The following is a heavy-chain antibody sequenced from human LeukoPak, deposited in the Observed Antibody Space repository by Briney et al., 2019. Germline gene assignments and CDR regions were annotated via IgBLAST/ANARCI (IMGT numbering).Heavy chain of an antibody. Sequence: PGGSLRLSCAASGFTFSSYSMNWVRQAPGKGLEGGSYISSGSSTIYYADSVKGRFTISRDNAKNSLYLQMNSLRAEDTAVYYCARGRLGGRSGTDYWGQGTLVTVSS. CDR1: GFTFSSYS. CDR2: ISSGSSTI. J-gene: IGHJ4*02. CDR3: ARGRLGGRSGTDY. D-gene: IGHD2-15*01. V-gene: IGHV3-48*04.